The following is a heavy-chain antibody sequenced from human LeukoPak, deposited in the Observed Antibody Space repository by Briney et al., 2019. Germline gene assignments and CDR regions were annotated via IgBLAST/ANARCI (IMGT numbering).Heavy chain of an antibody. J-gene: IGHJ4*02. Sequence: GGSLRLSCAASGFTFSNAWMSWVRQAPGKGLEWVGRIKSKTDGGTTDHAAPVKGRFTISRDDSKNTLYLQMNSLKTEDTAVYYCTTGCGGDCYSPLVGDYWGQGTLVTVSS. CDR1: GFTFSNAW. V-gene: IGHV3-15*01. D-gene: IGHD2-21*02. CDR2: IKSKTDGGTT. CDR3: TTGCGGDCYSPLVGDY.